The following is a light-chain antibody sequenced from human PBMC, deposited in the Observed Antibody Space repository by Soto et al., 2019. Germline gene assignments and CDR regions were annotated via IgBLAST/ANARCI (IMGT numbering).Light chain of an antibody. CDR2: AAS. J-gene: IGKJ1*01. Sequence: EIVMTQSPATLSVSPGERATLSCRASQNIGTNLAWFQQKPAQAPRLLIYAASISATDFPDRFSGSGSGTDFTLTISGLQSDDFAVYFCQQYKNWPPWTFGHGTKVEIK. CDR1: QNIGTN. V-gene: IGKV3-15*01. CDR3: QQYKNWPPWT.